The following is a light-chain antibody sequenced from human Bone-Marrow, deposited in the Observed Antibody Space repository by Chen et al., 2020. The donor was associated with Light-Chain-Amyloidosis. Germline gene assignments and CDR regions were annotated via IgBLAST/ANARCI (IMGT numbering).Light chain of an antibody. CDR2: SDN. CDR3: ATWDDSLTGRV. V-gene: IGLV1-44*01. CDR1: SSNIGSNT. Sequence: QSVLTQPPSASGTPGQRVTISCSGSSSNIGSNTVDWFQQLPGTAPKLLIHSDNQRPSGVPDRFSGSKSATSASLAISGLQSEDEADYYCATWDDSLTGRVFGGGTKLTVL. J-gene: IGLJ3*02.